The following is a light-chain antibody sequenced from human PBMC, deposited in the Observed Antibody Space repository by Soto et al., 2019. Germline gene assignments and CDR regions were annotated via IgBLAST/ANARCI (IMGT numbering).Light chain of an antibody. CDR2: EVS. CDR3: SSYAGSNNLGV. J-gene: IGLJ3*02. V-gene: IGLV2-8*01. Sequence: QSVLTQPPSASGSRGQSVTISCTGTSSDVGGYNYVSWYQQHPGKAPKLMIYEVSKRPSGVPDRFSGSKSSNTASLTVSGLQPEDEADYYCSSYAGSNNLGVFGGGTKLTVL. CDR1: SSDVGGYNY.